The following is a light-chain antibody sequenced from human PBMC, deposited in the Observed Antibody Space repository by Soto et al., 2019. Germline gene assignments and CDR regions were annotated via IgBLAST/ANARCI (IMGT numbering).Light chain of an antibody. J-gene: IGKJ1*01. CDR3: QHYNSYSEA. Sequence: EIVMTQSPGTLSVSLGERATLSCRASQSVGTKLAWYQQKPGQVPRLLIYHVSTRATGIPARFSGSESGTEFTLTISSLQPDDFATYYCQHYNSYSEAFGQGTKVDIK. V-gene: IGKV3-15*01. CDR1: QSVGTK. CDR2: HVS.